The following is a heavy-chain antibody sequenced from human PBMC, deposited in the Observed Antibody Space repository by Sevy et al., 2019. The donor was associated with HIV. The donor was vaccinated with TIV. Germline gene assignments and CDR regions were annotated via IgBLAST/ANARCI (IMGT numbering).Heavy chain of an antibody. Sequence: GGSLRLSCAASGFTFISHGMHWVRQAPGKGLEWVSGLSGYSDITRYADSVKGRFTVSRDNSRNTLYLQMNSLKAEDTAVYYCAKRRNGDFDYWGQGTLVTVSS. J-gene: IGHJ4*02. CDR3: AKRRNGDFDY. CDR2: LSGYSDIT. CDR1: GFTFISHG. D-gene: IGHD2-8*01. V-gene: IGHV3-23*01.